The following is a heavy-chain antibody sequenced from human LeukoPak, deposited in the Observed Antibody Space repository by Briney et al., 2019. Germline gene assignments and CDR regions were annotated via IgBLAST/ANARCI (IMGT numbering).Heavy chain of an antibody. CDR1: GFTFSSYE. CDR2: ISSSGSTI. Sequence: GGSLRPSCAASGFTFSSYEMNWVRQAPGKGLEWVSYISSSGSTIYYADSAKGRFTISRDNAKNSLYLQMNSLRAEDTALYYCAKDKGVRGVIKYYFDYWGQGTLVTVSS. D-gene: IGHD3-10*01. CDR3: AKDKGVRGVIKYYFDY. J-gene: IGHJ4*02. V-gene: IGHV3-48*03.